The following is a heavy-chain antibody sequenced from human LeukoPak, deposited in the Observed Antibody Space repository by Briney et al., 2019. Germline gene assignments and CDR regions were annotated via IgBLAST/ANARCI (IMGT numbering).Heavy chain of an antibody. V-gene: IGHV1-2*02. CDR3: ARTYYDFWSGYPMDV. CDR1: GYTFTGYY. D-gene: IGHD3-3*01. Sequence: GASVKVSCKASGYTFTGYYMHWVRQAPGQGLEWMGWINPNSGGTNYAQKFQGRVTMTRDTSISTAYMELSRLRSDDTAVYYCARTYYDFWSGYPMDVWGKGTTVTVSS. J-gene: IGHJ6*03. CDR2: INPNSGGT.